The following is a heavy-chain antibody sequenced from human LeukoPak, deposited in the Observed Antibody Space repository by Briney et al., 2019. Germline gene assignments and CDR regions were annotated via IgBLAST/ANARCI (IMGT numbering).Heavy chain of an antibody. D-gene: IGHD3-10*01. CDR3: AREMGGDYGSGTFFDL. J-gene: IGHJ4*02. CDR1: EFVFSDYY. CDR2: ISSGGDTK. V-gene: IGHV3-11*01. Sequence: PGGSLRLSCAASEFVFSDYYMSWVRQPPGEGLGWVLYISSGGDTKYYADSVKRRFTISRDNAKNALYLQMNNLRAEDTAVYYCAREMGGDYGSGTFFDLWGQGNMVTVSS.